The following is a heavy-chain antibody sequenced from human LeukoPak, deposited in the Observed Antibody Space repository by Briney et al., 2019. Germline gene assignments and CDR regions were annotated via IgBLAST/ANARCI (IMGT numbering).Heavy chain of an antibody. V-gene: IGHV1-69*13. Sequence: SVKVSRKASGGTFSSYAISWVRQAPGQELEWMGGIIPIFGTANYAQKFQGRVTITADESTSTAYMELSSLRSEDTAVYYCARTRPITIFGVVEPDYWGQGTLVTVSS. CDR2: IIPIFGTA. D-gene: IGHD3-3*01. CDR1: GGTFSSYA. J-gene: IGHJ4*02. CDR3: ARTRPITIFGVVEPDY.